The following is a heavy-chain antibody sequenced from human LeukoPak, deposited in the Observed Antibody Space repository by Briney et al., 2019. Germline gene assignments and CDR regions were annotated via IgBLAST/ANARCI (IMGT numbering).Heavy chain of an antibody. V-gene: IGHV3-30*02. D-gene: IGHD3-22*01. CDR1: GFTFSSFG. Sequence: GGSLRLSCAASGFTFSSFGMHWVRQAPGKGLEWVAFIRYDGSNKYYADSVKGRFTISRDNSKNTLYLQMNSLRAEDTAVYYCARSYYDLNYFDYWGQGTLVTVSS. J-gene: IGHJ4*02. CDR3: ARSYYDLNYFDY. CDR2: IRYDGSNK.